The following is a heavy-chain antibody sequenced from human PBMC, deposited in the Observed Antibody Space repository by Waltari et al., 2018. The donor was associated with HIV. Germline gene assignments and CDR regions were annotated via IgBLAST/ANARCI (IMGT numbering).Heavy chain of an antibody. Sequence: QVQLQESGPGLVKPSETLSLTCTVSGGSISSYYWSWIRRPAGQGLEWIGRIDTSGSTNYNPSLKGRVTMSVDTSENQISLQLSSVTAADTAGYYCARGPRYSSSSCWFDPWGQGTLVTVSS. V-gene: IGHV4-4*07. D-gene: IGHD6-6*01. CDR1: GGSISSYY. J-gene: IGHJ5*02. CDR2: IDTSGST. CDR3: ARGPRYSSSSCWFDP.